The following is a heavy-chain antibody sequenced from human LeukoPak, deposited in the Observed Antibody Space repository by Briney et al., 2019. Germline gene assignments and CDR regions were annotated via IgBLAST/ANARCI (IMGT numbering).Heavy chain of an antibody. D-gene: IGHD3-10*01. CDR1: GGSISSYY. V-gene: IGHV4-59*01. Sequence: SETLSLTCTASGGSISSYYLSWIRQPPGKGLEWVGFICYSGSTKYNPSLKSRVTISVDTSKNQFSLKLSSVTAADTAVYYCARVGYYYGSGSYNPLSYWGQGTLVTVSS. CDR2: ICYSGST. CDR3: ARVGYYYGSGSYNPLSY. J-gene: IGHJ4*02.